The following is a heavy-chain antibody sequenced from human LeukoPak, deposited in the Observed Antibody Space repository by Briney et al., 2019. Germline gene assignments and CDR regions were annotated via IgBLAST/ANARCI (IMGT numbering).Heavy chain of an antibody. CDR1: GFTFSSYE. CDR3: AELGITMIGGV. V-gene: IGHV3-7*01. Sequence: GGSLRLSCAASGFTFSSYEMNWVRQAPGKGLEWLANIKTDGNGENYVDSVKGRFTISRDNAKNSLYLQMNSLRAEDTAVYYCAELGITMIGGVWGKGTTVTISS. D-gene: IGHD3-10*02. J-gene: IGHJ6*04. CDR2: IKTDGNGE.